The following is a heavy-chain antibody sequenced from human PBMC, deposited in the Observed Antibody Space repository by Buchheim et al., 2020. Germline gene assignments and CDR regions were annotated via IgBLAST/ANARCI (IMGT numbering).Heavy chain of an antibody. V-gene: IGHV3-30*04. CDR2: ISYDGSNK. D-gene: IGHD2-21*01. CDR3: ARETIYCGGDCYIEYYYYYYGMDV. Sequence: VQLLESGGGLVQPGGSLRLSCAASGFTFSSYAMHWVRQAPGKGLEWVAVISYDGSNKYYADSVKGRFTISRDNSKNTLYLQMNSLRAEDTAVYYCARETIYCGGDCYIEYYYYYYGMDVWGQGTT. J-gene: IGHJ6*02. CDR1: GFTFSSYA.